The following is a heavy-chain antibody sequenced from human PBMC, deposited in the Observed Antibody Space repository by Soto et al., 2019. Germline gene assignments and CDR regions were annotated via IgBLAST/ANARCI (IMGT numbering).Heavy chain of an antibody. CDR2: ISSSSSTI. CDR1: GFTFSSYS. CDR3: ARDPRVLRFLEWLPRSNWFDP. D-gene: IGHD3-3*01. V-gene: IGHV3-48*01. Sequence: GGSLRLSCAASGFTFSSYSMNWVRQAPGKGLEWVSYISSSSSTIYYADSVKGRFTISRDNAKNSLYLQMNSLRAEDTAVYYCARDPRVLRFLEWLPRSNWFDPWGQGTLVTVSS. J-gene: IGHJ5*02.